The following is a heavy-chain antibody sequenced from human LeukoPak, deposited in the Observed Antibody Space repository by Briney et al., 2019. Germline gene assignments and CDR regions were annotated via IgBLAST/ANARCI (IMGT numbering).Heavy chain of an antibody. V-gene: IGHV4-59*08. CDR3: ASSSAMVTHSFDY. J-gene: IGHJ4*02. Sequence: KPAETVSLICTVSGGSISSYYWSWIRQPPGEGLEWIGFIYYSGSTNQNPSLKGRVTMSVDTSKNQFFLRLSSVTAADTAVYYCASSSAMVTHSFDYWGQDTIDPVSS. CDR2: IYYSGST. D-gene: IGHD5-18*01. CDR1: GGSISSYY.